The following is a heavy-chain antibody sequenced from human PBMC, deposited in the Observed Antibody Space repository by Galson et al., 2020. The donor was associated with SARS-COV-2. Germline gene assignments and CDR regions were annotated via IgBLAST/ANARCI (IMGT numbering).Heavy chain of an antibody. V-gene: IGHV3-21*01. Sequence: NSGGSLRLSCAASGFTFSSYSMNWVRQAPGKGLEWVSSISSSSSYIYYADSVKGRFTISRDNAKNSLYLQMNSLRAEDTAVYYCARGGWSTADAFDIWGQGTMVTVSS. J-gene: IGHJ3*02. CDR2: ISSSSSYI. CDR1: GFTFSSYS. CDR3: ARGGWSTADAFDI.